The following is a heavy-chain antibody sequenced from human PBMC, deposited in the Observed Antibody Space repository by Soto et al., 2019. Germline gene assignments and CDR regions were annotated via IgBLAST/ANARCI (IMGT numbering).Heavy chain of an antibody. CDR3: AKGGFLEWISYGMDV. J-gene: IGHJ6*02. V-gene: IGHV3-9*01. Sequence: GGSLRLSCAASGFTFDDYAMHWVRQAPGKGLEWVSGISWNSGSIGYADSVKGRFTISRDNAKNSPYLQMNSLRAEDTALYYCAKGGFLEWISYGMDVWGQGTTVTVSS. CDR1: GFTFDDYA. D-gene: IGHD3-3*01. CDR2: ISWNSGSI.